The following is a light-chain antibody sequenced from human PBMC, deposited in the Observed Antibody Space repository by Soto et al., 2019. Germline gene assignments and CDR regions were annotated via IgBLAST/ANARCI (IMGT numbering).Light chain of an antibody. CDR2: AAS. V-gene: IGKV3-20*01. J-gene: IGKJ2*03. Sequence: EIVLTQSPGTLSLSPGERATLSCRASQSFSNTYLVWYQQKPGQAHRLLIYAASYRATVIPDSFSGSVSGTDFTLSIRRLEPVDFEVYYCQHYGSLPYSFGQGTKLEIK. CDR1: QSFSNTY. CDR3: QHYGSLPYS.